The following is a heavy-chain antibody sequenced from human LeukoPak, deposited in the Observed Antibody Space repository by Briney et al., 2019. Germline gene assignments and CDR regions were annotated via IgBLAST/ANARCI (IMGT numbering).Heavy chain of an antibody. J-gene: IGHJ5*01. CDR2: INPSGDST. CDR3: ARDLGSATAGTSWFDS. CDR1: GYTFTSYY. Sequence: ASVKVSCKASGYTFTSYYMHWVRQAPGQGLEWMGMINPSGDSTSYSQRFQGRLTMTRDMSTSAVYMELSSLRSGDTAFYYCARDLGSATAGTSWFDSWGQGTLVTVSS. V-gene: IGHV1-46*01. D-gene: IGHD6-13*01.